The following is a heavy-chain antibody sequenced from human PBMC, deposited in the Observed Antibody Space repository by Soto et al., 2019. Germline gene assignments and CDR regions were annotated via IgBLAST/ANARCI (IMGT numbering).Heavy chain of an antibody. Sequence: SETLSLTCTVSGASMSSGGCYWTWIRQSPGKGLEWIGYIYYSGSTYYNPSLESRVAISLDTSRSQFSLTLHSVTAADTAIYYCARDRHNNFFDPWGQGTLVT. CDR1: GASMSSGGCY. CDR3: ARDRHNNFFDP. D-gene: IGHD6-6*01. V-gene: IGHV4-31*03. J-gene: IGHJ5*02. CDR2: IYYSGST.